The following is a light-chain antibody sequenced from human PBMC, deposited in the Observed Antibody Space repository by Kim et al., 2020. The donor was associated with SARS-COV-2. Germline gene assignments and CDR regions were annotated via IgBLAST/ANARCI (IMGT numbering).Light chain of an antibody. Sequence: QTATLTCTGNTNNVGNQGATWLQHHQGHPPKLLSYRNNNRPSGISERFSTSRSGNTASLTITGLQPEDEADYYCAAWDISLSVWVFGGGTQLTVL. J-gene: IGLJ3*02. CDR1: TNNVGNQG. CDR3: AAWDISLSVWV. V-gene: IGLV10-54*01. CDR2: RNN.